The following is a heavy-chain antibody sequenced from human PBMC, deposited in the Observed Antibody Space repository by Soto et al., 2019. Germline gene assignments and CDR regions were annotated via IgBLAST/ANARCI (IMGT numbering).Heavy chain of an antibody. CDR1: GYRFPSYW. Sequence: LGYSPNLYCKGSGYRFPSYWIGWVRQMPGKGLEWMGIIYPGDSDTRYSPSFQGQVTISADKSISTAYLQWSSLKASDTAMYYCARHGASATVYYYYYYGMDVWGQRTTVTVSS. V-gene: IGHV5-51*01. CDR2: IYPGDSDT. CDR3: ARHGASATVYYYYYYGMDV. J-gene: IGHJ6*02. D-gene: IGHD3-16*01.